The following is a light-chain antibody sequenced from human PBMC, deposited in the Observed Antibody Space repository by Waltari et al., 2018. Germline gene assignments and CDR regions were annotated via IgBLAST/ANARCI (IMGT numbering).Light chain of an antibody. Sequence: QSVLTQPPSVSGAPGQRVSISCTGSTSNIGADYDVHWYQPGPGKAPKLIIYGTNTRPLGVPDLFFVSQYGTSASLAIIGLQAEDEGDYYCQSYDTTLSVVFGGGTKLTVL. CDR3: QSYDTTLSVV. J-gene: IGLJ2*01. CDR2: GTN. V-gene: IGLV1-40*01. CDR1: TSNIGADYD.